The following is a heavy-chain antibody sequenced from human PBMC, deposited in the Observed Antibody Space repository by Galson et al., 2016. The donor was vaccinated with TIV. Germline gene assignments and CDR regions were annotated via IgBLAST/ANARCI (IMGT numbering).Heavy chain of an antibody. V-gene: IGHV3-48*01. D-gene: IGHD5-24*01. CDR1: GFTFSIYN. CDR3: AREGRDGYNPYFDF. CDR2: ISTTSSLI. Sequence: SLRLSCAASGFTFSIYNMNWVRQPPGKGLEWISYISTTSSLIYYADSVRGRFTISRDNVKNSLYLQMNSLRADDTAIYYCAREGRDGYNPYFDFWGQGTLVTVSS. J-gene: IGHJ4*02.